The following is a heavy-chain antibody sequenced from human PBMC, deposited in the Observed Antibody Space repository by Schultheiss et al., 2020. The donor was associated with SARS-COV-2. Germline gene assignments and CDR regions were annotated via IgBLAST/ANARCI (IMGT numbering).Heavy chain of an antibody. CDR3: ARDFSPYGMDV. Sequence: GGSLRLSCAASGFTLSSYGMHWVRQAPGKGLEWVAVTSYDGSNKYYADSVKGRFTISRDNSKNTLYLQMKSLRAEDTAVYYCARDFSPYGMDVWGQGTTVTVSS. CDR1: GFTLSSYG. D-gene: IGHD3-3*02. J-gene: IGHJ6*02. CDR2: TSYDGSNK. V-gene: IGHV3-30*03.